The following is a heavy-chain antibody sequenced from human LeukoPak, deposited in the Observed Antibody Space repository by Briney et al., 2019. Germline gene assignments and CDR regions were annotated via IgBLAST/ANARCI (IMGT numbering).Heavy chain of an antibody. CDR3: TKGRGI. J-gene: IGHJ4*02. CDR1: GGSIGSGSYD. Sequence: PSETLSHSCTVSGGSIGSGSYDWYWIRQPAGKGLEWIGHLYTSGSMSYNPSLKSRVTISVDTSKNQFSLKLTSVTAADTAVYYCTKGRGIWGQGTLVTVSS. D-gene: IGHD3-10*01. V-gene: IGHV4-61*09. CDR2: LYTSGSM.